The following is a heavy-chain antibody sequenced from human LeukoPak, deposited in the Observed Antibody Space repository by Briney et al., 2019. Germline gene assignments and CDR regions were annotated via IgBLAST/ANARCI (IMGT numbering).Heavy chain of an antibody. CDR1: GSTFSDAG. CDR2: IKSKTYRATA. Sequence: GGSLRLSCTGSGSTFSDAGMNWVRQAPGKGLEWVGRIKSKTYRATADYAAPFKGRFTISRDDSQNTLYLQMNSLKSEDTGVYYCTFESVSCSWGQGTLVTVSS. V-gene: IGHV3-15*01. J-gene: IGHJ5*02. CDR3: TFESVSCS. D-gene: IGHD3-10*02.